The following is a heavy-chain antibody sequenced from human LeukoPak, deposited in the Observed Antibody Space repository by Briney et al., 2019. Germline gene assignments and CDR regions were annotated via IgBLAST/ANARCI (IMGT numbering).Heavy chain of an antibody. J-gene: IGHJ4*02. D-gene: IGHD3-9*01. CDR2: IIPIFGTA. CDR3: ARVNDILTGYTLFT. V-gene: IGHV1-69*13. Sequence: GASVKVSCKASGGTFSSYAISWVRQPPGQGLEWMGGIIPIFGTANYAQKFQGRVTITADESTSTAYMELSSLRSEDTAVYYCARVNDILTGYTLFTWGQGTLVTVSS. CDR1: GGTFSSYA.